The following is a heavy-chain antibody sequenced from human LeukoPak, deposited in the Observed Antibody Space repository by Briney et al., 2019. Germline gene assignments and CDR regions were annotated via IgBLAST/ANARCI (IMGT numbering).Heavy chain of an antibody. Sequence: PSETLSLTCTISGDSLSNFFWSWIRQPADKGLEWIGRIYFSGSANYNPSLESRVTMSVDTSKSQFHLKLSSVTAADTAVYYCARDFETCSSTTCSIAFDIWGQGTVVTVSS. CDR3: ARDFETCSSTTCSIAFDI. CDR2: IYFSGSA. CDR1: GDSLSNFF. D-gene: IGHD2-2*01. J-gene: IGHJ3*02. V-gene: IGHV4-4*07.